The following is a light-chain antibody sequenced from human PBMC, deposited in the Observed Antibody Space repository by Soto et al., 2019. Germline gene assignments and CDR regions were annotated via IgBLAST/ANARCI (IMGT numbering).Light chain of an antibody. CDR1: SSDVGSYNF. CDR3: CSYAGSGAVV. V-gene: IGLV2-23*01. J-gene: IGLJ2*01. CDR2: DGT. Sequence: QSALTQPASVSGSPGQSITISCTGTSSDVGSYNFVSWYQQHPGKAPKLMIYDGTKGPSRYSNRFSGSKSGNTASLTISGLQAEDEADYYCCSYAGSGAVVFGGGTKLTVL.